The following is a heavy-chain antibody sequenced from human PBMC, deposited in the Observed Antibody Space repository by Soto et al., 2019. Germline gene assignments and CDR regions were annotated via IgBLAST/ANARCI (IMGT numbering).Heavy chain of an antibody. Sequence: QVQLQESGPGLVKPSQTLSLTCTVSGGSISSGGYYWSWIRQHPGKGLEWIGYIYYSGSTYYNPSLKSRVTISVDTSKNQFSLKLSSVTAADTAVYYCARVDDSSGYYSWYFDYWGQGTLVTVSS. J-gene: IGHJ4*02. V-gene: IGHV4-31*03. CDR2: IYYSGST. CDR1: GGSISSGGYY. CDR3: ARVDDSSGYYSWYFDY. D-gene: IGHD3-22*01.